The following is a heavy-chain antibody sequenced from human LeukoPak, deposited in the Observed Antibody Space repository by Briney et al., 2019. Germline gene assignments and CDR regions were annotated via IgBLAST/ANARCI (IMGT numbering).Heavy chain of an antibody. Sequence: PSETLSLTCAVYGGSFSGYYWSWIRQPPGRGLEWIGEINHSGSTNYNPSLKSRVTISVDTSKNQFSLKLSSVTAADTAVYYCARRSNGGYSYGIRYYYYYYMDVWGKGTTVTISS. J-gene: IGHJ6*03. V-gene: IGHV4-34*01. D-gene: IGHD5-18*01. CDR2: INHSGST. CDR1: GGSFSGYY. CDR3: ARRSNGGYSYGIRYYYYYYMDV.